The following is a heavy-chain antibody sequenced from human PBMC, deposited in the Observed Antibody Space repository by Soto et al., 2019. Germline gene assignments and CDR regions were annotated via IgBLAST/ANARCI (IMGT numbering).Heavy chain of an antibody. CDR3: ASPSPYYYDRPSDAFDI. D-gene: IGHD3-10*02. V-gene: IGHV1-69*13. J-gene: IGHJ3*02. CDR2: IIPIFGTA. CDR1: GGTFSSYA. Sequence: ASVKVSCKASGGTFSSYAISWVRQAPGQGLEWMGGIIPIFGTANYAQKFQGRVTITADESTSTAHMELSSLRSEDTAVYYCASPSPYYYDRPSDAFDIWGQGTMVT.